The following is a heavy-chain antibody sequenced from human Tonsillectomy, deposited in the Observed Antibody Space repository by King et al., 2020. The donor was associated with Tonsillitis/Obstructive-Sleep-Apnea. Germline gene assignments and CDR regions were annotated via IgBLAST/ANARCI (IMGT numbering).Heavy chain of an antibody. V-gene: IGHV4-31*03. CDR1: GGSISSGGYY. J-gene: IGHJ5*02. D-gene: IGHD4-11*01. CDR2: IYYSGST. Sequence: QLQESGPGLVKPSQTLSLTCTVSGGSISSGGYYWSWIRQHPGKGLEWIGYIYYSGSTYYNPSLKSRVTISVDTSKNQFSLKLSSVTAADTAVYYCARAPPVTKVTNVEWFDPWGQGTLVTVSS. CDR3: ARAPPVTKVTNVEWFDP.